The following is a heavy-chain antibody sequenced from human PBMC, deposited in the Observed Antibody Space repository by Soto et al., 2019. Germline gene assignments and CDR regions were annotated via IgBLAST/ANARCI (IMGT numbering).Heavy chain of an antibody. CDR2: IYLGDSET. D-gene: IGHD6-13*01. J-gene: IGHJ6*02. Sequence: VESLKISCKGSGYSFSNYWIGWVRQMPGKGLEWMGIIYLGDSETRYNPSFEGQVTISADKSISNAYLQWNSLKASDTAIYYCARPGVAAQPGRTMDGWGQGTKVTVSS. V-gene: IGHV5-51*01. CDR1: GYSFSNYW. CDR3: ARPGVAAQPGRTMDG.